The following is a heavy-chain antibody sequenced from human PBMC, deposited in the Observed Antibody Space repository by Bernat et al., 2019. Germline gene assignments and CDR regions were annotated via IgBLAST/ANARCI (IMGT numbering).Heavy chain of an antibody. V-gene: IGHV3-7*03. Sequence: EVQLVESGGGLVQPGGSLRLSCAASGFTFSSYWMSWVRQAPRKGLEWVANIKQDGSEKYYVDSVKGRFTISRDNAKNSLYLQMNSLRAEDTAVYYCAREKCSGGSCGLDYWGQGTLVTVSS. D-gene: IGHD2-15*01. CDR1: GFTFSSYW. J-gene: IGHJ4*02. CDR2: IKQDGSEK. CDR3: AREKCSGGSCGLDY.